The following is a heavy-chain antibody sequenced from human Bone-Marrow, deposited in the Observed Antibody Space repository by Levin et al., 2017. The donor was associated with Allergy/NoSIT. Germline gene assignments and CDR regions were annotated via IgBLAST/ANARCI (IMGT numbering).Heavy chain of an antibody. J-gene: IGHJ6*02. CDR2: IIPIFGTT. CDR1: GSTFRNYA. Sequence: EASVKVSCKSSGSTFRNYAINWVRQAPGRGLEWMGGIIPIFGTTDYSQNFQGRVTITADESTSTAYMELRSLRSEDTAVYFCARDGGSVDKTMGNYHDSGMDVWGQGTAVTVSS. V-gene: IGHV1-69*13. D-gene: IGHD5-18*01. CDR3: ARDGGSVDKTMGNYHDSGMDV.